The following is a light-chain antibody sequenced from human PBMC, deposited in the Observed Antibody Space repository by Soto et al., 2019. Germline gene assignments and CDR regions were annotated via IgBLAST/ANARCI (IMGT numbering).Light chain of an antibody. CDR2: DAS. J-gene: IGKJ5*01. CDR1: QNVNNY. V-gene: IGKV3-11*01. CDR3: QQRKSWPIT. Sequence: EILLTQSPATLSLSPGERATLSCRASQNVNNYLAWYQQKPGQTPRLLISDASNRATGIPARFSGSGSGTDFTLTISSLEPEDFAVYYCQQRKSWPITFGQGTRLEIK.